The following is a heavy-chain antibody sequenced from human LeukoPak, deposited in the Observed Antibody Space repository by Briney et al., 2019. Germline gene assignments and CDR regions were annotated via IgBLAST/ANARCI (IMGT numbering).Heavy chain of an antibody. CDR2: IYHSGST. CDR3: ARPPVTTAASDY. D-gene: IGHD1-1*01. J-gene: IGHJ4*02. CDR1: GYSISSGYY. Sequence: SETLYLTCDVSGYSISSGYYWGWIRQPPGKRLEWSGSIYHSGSTYYKPSLQSRVTITVDTSMNKFSLELSPVTAADPAVYYCARPPVTTAASDYWGQGTLVTVSS. V-gene: IGHV4-38-2*01.